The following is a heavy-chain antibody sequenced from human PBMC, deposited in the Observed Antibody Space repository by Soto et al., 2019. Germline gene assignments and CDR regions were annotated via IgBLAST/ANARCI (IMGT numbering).Heavy chain of an antibody. CDR3: AKDSGLWVAVAGRGAY. J-gene: IGHJ4*02. Sequence: QVQLVESGGGVVQPGRSLRLSCAASGFTFSSYGMHWVRQAPGKGLEWVAAISYDGSNKYYADSVKGRFTISRDKSKNTVYRQMYRLRAEDTGVYCSAKDSGLWVAVAGRGAYWGQGALVSVSS. CDR2: ISYDGSNK. D-gene: IGHD6-19*01. V-gene: IGHV3-30*18. CDR1: GFTFSSYG.